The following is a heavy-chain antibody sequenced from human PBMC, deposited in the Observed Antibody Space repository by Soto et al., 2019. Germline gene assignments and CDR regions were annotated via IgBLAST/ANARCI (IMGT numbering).Heavy chain of an antibody. V-gene: IGHV3-7*04. J-gene: IGHJ4*02. D-gene: IGHD1-26*01. CDR3: SGGVGDAF. Sequence: EVHLVESGGGLVQTGGSLRLSCAIFESTVSRDWMNWVRQAPGKGLEWVAHINQDGSEKYYVDSVKGRFTISRDNAKKSLYLQMNSREPADPAMYYGSGGVGDAFWGQGTLVTVSS. CDR2: INQDGSEK. CDR1: ESTVSRDW.